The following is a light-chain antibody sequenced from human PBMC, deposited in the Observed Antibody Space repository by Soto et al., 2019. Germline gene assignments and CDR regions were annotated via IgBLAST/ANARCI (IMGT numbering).Light chain of an antibody. CDR1: QSVSRSY. V-gene: IGKV3-20*01. CDR3: QQYGSSPRT. Sequence: EIVLTQSPVPLVLSPGRRATLSCRASQSVSRSYLAWYQQKPGQAPRLLIYGASTRATGIPDRCSGSGAGTDVTLTISRLEPEDFAVYYCQQYGSSPRTFGGGTKVDIK. J-gene: IGKJ4*01. CDR2: GAS.